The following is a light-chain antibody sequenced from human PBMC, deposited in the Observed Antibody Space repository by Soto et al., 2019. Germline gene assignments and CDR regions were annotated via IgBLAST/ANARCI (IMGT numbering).Light chain of an antibody. CDR3: QHYGSSPFT. Sequence: EIVLTQSPGTLSLSPGERATLSCRASQRISSSTLAWYQRRPGQAPRLLFYGASVRATGIPDRFSCSGSGTDFTLTINRLEPEDFAVYYCQHYGSSPFTFGPGTKVDIK. J-gene: IGKJ3*01. CDR1: QRISSST. V-gene: IGKV3-20*01. CDR2: GAS.